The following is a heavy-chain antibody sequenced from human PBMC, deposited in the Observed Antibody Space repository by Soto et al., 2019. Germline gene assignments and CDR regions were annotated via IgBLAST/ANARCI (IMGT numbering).Heavy chain of an antibody. CDR1: GGSISSYY. V-gene: IGHV4-59*01. CDR3: TGGPDFEYYFDY. Sequence: SETLSLTCTVSGGSISSYYWSWIRQPPGKGLEWIGYIYYSGSTNYNPSLKSRVTISVDTSKNQFSLKLSSVTAADTAVYYCTGGPDFEYYFDYWGQGTLVTVSS. CDR2: IYYSGST. D-gene: IGHD3-9*01. J-gene: IGHJ4*02.